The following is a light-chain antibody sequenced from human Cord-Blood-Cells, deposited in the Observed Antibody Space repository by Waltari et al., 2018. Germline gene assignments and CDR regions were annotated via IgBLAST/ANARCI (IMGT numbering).Light chain of an antibody. CDR2: DVI. CDR3: SSYTSSSTWV. J-gene: IGLJ3*02. CDR1: CSDVGGYNY. V-gene: IGLV2-14*03. Sequence: QSALTQPASVSGSPGQSIIISCTGTCSDVGGYNYVSWYQQHPSKAPKLMIFDVIIRPSGVSNRFSGSKSGNTASLTISGLQAEDEADYYCSSYTSSSTWVFGGGTKLTVL.